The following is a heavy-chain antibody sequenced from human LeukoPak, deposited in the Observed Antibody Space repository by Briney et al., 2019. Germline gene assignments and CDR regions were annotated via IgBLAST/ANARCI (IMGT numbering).Heavy chain of an antibody. V-gene: IGHV1-2*02. D-gene: IGHD3-3*01. Sequence: GASVKVSCKASGYTFTGYYMHWVRQAPGQGLEWMGWINPNSGGTNYAQKFQGRVTMTRDTSISTAYMELSRLRSDDTAVYYCARDVSRITIFGVAPYYFDYWGQGTLVTVSS. CDR2: INPNSGGT. CDR3: ARDVSRITIFGVAPYYFDY. CDR1: GYTFTGYY. J-gene: IGHJ4*02.